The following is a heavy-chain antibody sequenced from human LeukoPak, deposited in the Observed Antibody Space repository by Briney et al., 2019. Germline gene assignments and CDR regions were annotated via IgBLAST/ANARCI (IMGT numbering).Heavy chain of an antibody. D-gene: IGHD6-13*01. J-gene: IGHJ4*02. CDR2: IRYDGSNK. CDR1: GFTFSSSG. CDR3: AKVAAAAGTSFDY. Sequence: PGGSLRLSCAASGFTFSSSGMHWVRQAPGKGLEWVAFIRYDGSNKYYADSVRGRFIISRDNSQNTLYLQMNSLRAEDSAVYYCAKVAAAAGTSFDYWGQGTLVTVSS. V-gene: IGHV3-30*02.